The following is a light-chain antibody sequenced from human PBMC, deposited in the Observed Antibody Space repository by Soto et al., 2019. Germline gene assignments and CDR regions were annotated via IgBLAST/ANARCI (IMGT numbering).Light chain of an antibody. CDR2: GAS. CDR1: QSVSRNY. Sequence: EIVLTQSPGTLSLSPGERATLSCRASQSVSRNYLVWYQQKPGQAPRLLIYGASSRATGIPDRFSGSGSGTDFTLTISKLEPEDVAVYYCQQYATSPLTFGHGTKVDIK. V-gene: IGKV3-20*01. CDR3: QQYATSPLT. J-gene: IGKJ1*01.